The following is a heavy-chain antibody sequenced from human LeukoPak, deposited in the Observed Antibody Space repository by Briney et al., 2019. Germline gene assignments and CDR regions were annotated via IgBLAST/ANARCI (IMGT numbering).Heavy chain of an antibody. J-gene: IGHJ4*02. CDR1: GGSFSGYY. Sequence: SETLSLTCAVYGGSFSGYYWSWIRQPPGKGLEWIGEINHSGSTNYNPPLKSRVTISVDTSKNQFSLKLSSVTAADTAVYYCARGTPEAGGSKAFDYWGQGTLVTVSS. D-gene: IGHD1-14*01. CDR3: ARGTPEAGGSKAFDY. CDR2: INHSGST. V-gene: IGHV4-34*01.